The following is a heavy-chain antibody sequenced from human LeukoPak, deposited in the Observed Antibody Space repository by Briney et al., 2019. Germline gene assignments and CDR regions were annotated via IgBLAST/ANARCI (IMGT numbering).Heavy chain of an antibody. CDR2: ISAYNGNT. V-gene: IGHV1-18*01. Sequence: ASVKVSCKASGYTFTSYGISWVRQAPGQGLEWMGWISAYNGNTNYAQKLQGRVTMTTDTSTSTAYMELRSLRSDDTAVYYCARGGVRYFDWLLRMYYFDYWGQGTLVTVSS. J-gene: IGHJ4*02. D-gene: IGHD3-9*01. CDR1: GYTFTSYG. CDR3: ARGGVRYFDWLLRMYYFDY.